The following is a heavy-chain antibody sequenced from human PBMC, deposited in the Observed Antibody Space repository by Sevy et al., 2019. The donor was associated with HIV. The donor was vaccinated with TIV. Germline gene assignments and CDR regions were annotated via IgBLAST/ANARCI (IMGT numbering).Heavy chain of an antibody. CDR3: ARDPRMYGDYLLAYFDY. CDR1: GFTPSTYG. J-gene: IGHJ4*02. D-gene: IGHD2-8*01. Sequence: GGSLRLSCAASGFTPSTYGMHWVRQAPGKGLEWVAVIGYDGSNKYYADSVRGRFTISRDNSKNKLFLQMDSLGGEDTAVYYCARDPRMYGDYLLAYFDYWGQGTLVTVS. CDR2: IGYDGSNK. V-gene: IGHV3-33*01.